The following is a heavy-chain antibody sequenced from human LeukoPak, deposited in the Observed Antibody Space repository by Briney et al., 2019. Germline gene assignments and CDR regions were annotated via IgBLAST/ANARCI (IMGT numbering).Heavy chain of an antibody. CDR2: IYFSGST. Sequence: PSETLSLTCTVSGGSISSSSYCLGWIRQPPGKGLEWIGSIYFSGSTYCNPSLKSRVTISGATSKTQFSLKLSSVTAADTAVYYCARQHRVQRGWFDPWGQGTLVIVSS. CDR1: GGSISSSSYC. V-gene: IGHV4-39*01. CDR3: ARQHRVQRGWFDP. D-gene: IGHD5-24*01. J-gene: IGHJ5*02.